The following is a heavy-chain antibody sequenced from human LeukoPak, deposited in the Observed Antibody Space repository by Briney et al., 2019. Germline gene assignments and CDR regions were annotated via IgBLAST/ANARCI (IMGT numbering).Heavy chain of an antibody. CDR2: ISSSGSTI. D-gene: IGHD3-10*01. Sequence: GGSLRLSCAASGFTFSSYEMNWVRQAPGKGLEWVSYISSSGSTIYYADSVKGRFTISRDNSENTLYLQMNSLSAEDTAVYYCARAYLTIRGAPPGYWGQGTLVSVSS. CDR3: ARAYLTIRGAPPGY. CDR1: GFTFSSYE. V-gene: IGHV3-48*03. J-gene: IGHJ4*02.